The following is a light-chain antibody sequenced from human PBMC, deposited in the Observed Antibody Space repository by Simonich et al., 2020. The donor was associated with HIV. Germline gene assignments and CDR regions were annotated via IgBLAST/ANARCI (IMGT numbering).Light chain of an antibody. V-gene: IGLV6-57*01. Sequence: NFILTQPHSVSDSPGKTVIISCTRSSGSIASKYVQWYQQRPGSSPTTVIYEDNPRPSGVPDRFSGSIDSSSNSASLTISGLKTEDEADYYCQSYDSSNHWVFGGGTKVTVL. CDR2: EDN. CDR1: SGSIASKY. J-gene: IGLJ3*02. CDR3: QSYDSSNHWV.